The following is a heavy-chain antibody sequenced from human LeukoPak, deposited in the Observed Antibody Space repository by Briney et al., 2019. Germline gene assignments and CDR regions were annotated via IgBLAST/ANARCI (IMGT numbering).Heavy chain of an antibody. CDR1: GGSITIYY. D-gene: IGHD6-6*01. CDR2: IYTSGST. CDR3: ARIEQLALIRY. Sequence: PSETLSLTCTVSGGSITIYYWSWIRQPAGKGLEWIGRIYTSGSTNYNPSLKSRVTMSVDTSKNQFSLKLSSVTAADTAVYYCARIEQLALIRYWGQGTLVTVSS. V-gene: IGHV4-4*07. J-gene: IGHJ4*02.